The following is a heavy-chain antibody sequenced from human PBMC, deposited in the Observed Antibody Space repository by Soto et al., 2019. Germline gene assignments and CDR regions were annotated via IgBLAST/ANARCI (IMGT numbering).Heavy chain of an antibody. V-gene: IGHV3-30-3*01. CDR2: ISHFGTNT. Sequence: GGSLRLSCAASGFTFSSYAMHWVRQAPGKGLEWVAAISHFGTNTYYADAVKGRFTISRDSSKNTLFLQMNSLRPDDTAVYYCARPPYTSYYYGMAVWGQGTPVTASS. CDR1: GFTFSSYA. D-gene: IGHD3-16*01. CDR3: ARPPYTSYYYGMAV. J-gene: IGHJ6*02.